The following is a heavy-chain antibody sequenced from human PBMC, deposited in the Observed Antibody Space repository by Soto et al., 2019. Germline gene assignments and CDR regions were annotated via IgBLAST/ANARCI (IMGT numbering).Heavy chain of an antibody. CDR3: TTAGSSDYYYYYGMDV. Sequence: EVQLLESGGGLVQPGGSLRLSCAASGFTFSSYAMSWVRQAPGKGLEWVSAISGSGGSTYYADSVKGRFTISRDNSKNTLYLQMNSLRAEDTAVYYCTTAGSSDYYYYYGMDVWGQGTTVTVSS. V-gene: IGHV3-23*01. CDR1: GFTFSSYA. J-gene: IGHJ6*02. CDR2: ISGSGGST. D-gene: IGHD6-6*01.